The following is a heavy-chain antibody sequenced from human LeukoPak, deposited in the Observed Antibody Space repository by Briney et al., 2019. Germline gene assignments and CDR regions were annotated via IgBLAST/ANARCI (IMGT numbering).Heavy chain of an antibody. V-gene: IGHV4-34*01. D-gene: IGHD1-26*01. J-gene: IGHJ4*02. Sequence: NSSETLSLTCAVYGGSFSGYYWSWIRQPPGKGLEWIGEINHSGSTNYNPSLKSRVTISVDTSKNQFSLKLSSVTAADTAVYYCAREDEGGPAYWGQGTLVTVSS. CDR2: INHSGST. CDR3: AREDEGGPAY. CDR1: GGSFSGYY.